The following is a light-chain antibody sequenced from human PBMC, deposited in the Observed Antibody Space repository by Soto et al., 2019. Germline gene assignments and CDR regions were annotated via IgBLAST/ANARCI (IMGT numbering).Light chain of an antibody. V-gene: IGKV1-27*01. CDR2: AAS. CDR3: QKYNGSPWT. Sequence: DIQMTQSPSSLSASVGDRVTITCRASQGISNYLAWYQQNPGKVPKLLIYAASTLQSGVPSRFSGSGSGTDFTLTSSSVQPEDVATYYCQKYNGSPWTYGQGTKVE. CDR1: QGISNY. J-gene: IGKJ1*01.